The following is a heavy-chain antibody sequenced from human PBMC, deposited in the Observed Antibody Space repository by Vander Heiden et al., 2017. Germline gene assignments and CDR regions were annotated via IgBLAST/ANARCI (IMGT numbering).Heavy chain of an antibody. Sequence: QVQLVESGGGVVQPGRSLRLSCAASGFTFSSYGRHWVRQAPGKGLEWVAVIWYDGSNKYYADSVKGRFTISRDNSKNTLYLQMNSLRAEDTAVYYCARDTYSSSYYFDYWGQGTLVTVSS. CDR3: ARDTYSSSYYFDY. CDR2: IWYDGSNK. J-gene: IGHJ4*02. CDR1: GFTFSSYG. V-gene: IGHV3-33*01. D-gene: IGHD6-6*01.